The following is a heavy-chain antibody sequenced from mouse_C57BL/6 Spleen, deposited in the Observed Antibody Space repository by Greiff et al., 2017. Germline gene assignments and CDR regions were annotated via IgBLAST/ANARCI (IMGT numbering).Heavy chain of an antibody. D-gene: IGHD2-1*01. V-gene: IGHV1-7*01. CDR2: INPSSGYT. CDR1: GYTFTSYW. J-gene: IGHJ2*01. Sequence: VQLVESGAELAKPGASVKLSCKASGYTFTSYWMHWVKQRPGQGLEWIGYINPSSGYTKYNQKFKDKATLTAGKSSSTAYMQLSSLTYEDSAVYYCAPLLDYWGQGTTLTVSS. CDR3: APLLDY.